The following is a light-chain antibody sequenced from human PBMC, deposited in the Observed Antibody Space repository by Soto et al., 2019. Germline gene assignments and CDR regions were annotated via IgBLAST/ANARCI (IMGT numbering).Light chain of an antibody. CDR2: GAS. J-gene: IGKJ1*01. Sequence: AVRMTQSPSSFSASTGDRVTIACRASQDISNYLVWYQQKPGKAPKLLIYGASKLQSGVPSRFSGSGSGADFALTITNLQSEDFATYFCQQYYNYPWTFGQGTKVEIK. CDR1: QDISNY. V-gene: IGKV1-8*01. CDR3: QQYYNYPWT.